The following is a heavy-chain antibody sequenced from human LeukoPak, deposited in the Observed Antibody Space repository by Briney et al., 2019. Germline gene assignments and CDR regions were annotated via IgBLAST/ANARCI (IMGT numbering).Heavy chain of an antibody. CDR1: GFTFSSYA. CDR3: AKSSRGMNEAFDI. Sequence: GGSLRLSCAASGFTFSSYAMSWVRQAPGKGLEWVSAISGSGGSTYYADSVKGRFTISRDNTKNTLYLQMNSLRAEDTAVYYCAKSSRGMNEAFDIWGQGTMVTVSS. V-gene: IGHV3-23*01. J-gene: IGHJ3*02. D-gene: IGHD3-16*01. CDR2: ISGSGGST.